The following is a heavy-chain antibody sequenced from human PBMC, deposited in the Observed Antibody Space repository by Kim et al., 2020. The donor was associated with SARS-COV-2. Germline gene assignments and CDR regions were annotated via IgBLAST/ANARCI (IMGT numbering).Heavy chain of an antibody. CDR2: IWYDGSNK. CDR1: GFTISSYG. D-gene: IGHD3-22*01. Sequence: GGSLRLSCAASGFTISSYGMHWVRQAPGKGLEWVAVIWYDGSNKYYADSVKGRFTISRDNSKNTLYLQMNSLRAEDTAVYYCARERGAMIVVVTDYYGMDVWGQGTTVTVSS. J-gene: IGHJ6*02. V-gene: IGHV3-33*01. CDR3: ARERGAMIVVVTDYYGMDV.